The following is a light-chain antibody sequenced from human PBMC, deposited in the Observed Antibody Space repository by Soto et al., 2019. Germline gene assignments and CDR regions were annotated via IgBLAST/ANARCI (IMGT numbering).Light chain of an antibody. V-gene: IGKV1-33*01. CDR1: QDISNY. CDR3: QQYDNLPIT. J-gene: IGKJ4*01. Sequence: DIQMTQSPSSLSASVGDRVTITCQASQDISNYLNWYQQKPGKAPKLLIYDASKLEAGVPSRFSGSGSWTDFTFAISSLQPEDIATYYCQQYDNLPITFGGGTKVEIK. CDR2: DAS.